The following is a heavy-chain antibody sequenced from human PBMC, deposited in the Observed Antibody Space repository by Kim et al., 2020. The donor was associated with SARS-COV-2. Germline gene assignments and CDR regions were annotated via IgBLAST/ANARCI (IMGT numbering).Heavy chain of an antibody. CDR3: AQVTCDGLDDY. Sequence: GGSLRLSCAASGFTFSNYAMSWVRQAPGKGLEWVSAISDSGGGRYYADSVKGRFTISRDNSKNTLYLQMNSLRAEDTALYYCAQVTCDGLDDYWGRGTLV. V-gene: IGHV3-23*01. CDR2: ISDSGGGR. J-gene: IGHJ4*02. CDR1: GFTFSNYA. D-gene: IGHD6-19*01.